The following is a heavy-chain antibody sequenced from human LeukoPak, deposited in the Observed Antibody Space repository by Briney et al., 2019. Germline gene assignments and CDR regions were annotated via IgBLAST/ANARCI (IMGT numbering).Heavy chain of an antibody. CDR3: ARRTRYGDYLDY. D-gene: IGHD4-17*01. V-gene: IGHV4-39*01. CDR2: IFYSGNT. CDR1: GGSISSSTYY. J-gene: IGHJ4*02. Sequence: PSETLSLTCTVSGGSISSSTYYWGWIRRPPGKGLEWIGNIFYSGNTYYNPSLKSRVTISVDTSKNQFSLKLSSVTAADTAVYYCARRTRYGDYLDYWGQGTLLTVSS.